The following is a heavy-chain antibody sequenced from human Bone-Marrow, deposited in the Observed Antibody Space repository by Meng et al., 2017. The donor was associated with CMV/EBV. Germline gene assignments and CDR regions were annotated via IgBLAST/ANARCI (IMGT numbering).Heavy chain of an antibody. CDR3: ARDLYCSSTSCYHY. D-gene: IGHD2-2*01. V-gene: IGHV3-21*01. Sequence: GGSLRLSCAASGFTFSSYSMNWVRQAPGKGLEWVSSISSSSSYIYYADSVKGRFTISRDNAKNSLYLQMNSLRAEDTAEYYCARDLYCSSTSCYHYWGQGTLVTVSS. J-gene: IGHJ4*02. CDR1: GFTFSSYS. CDR2: ISSSSSYI.